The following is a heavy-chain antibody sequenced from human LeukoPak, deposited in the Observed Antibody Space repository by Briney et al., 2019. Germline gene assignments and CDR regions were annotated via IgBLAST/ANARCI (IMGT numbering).Heavy chain of an antibody. J-gene: IGHJ4*02. Sequence: PSETLSLTCIVSGGSMSSNYWSWIRQSPGKGLEWIGYIYYSGSTDYNPSLKSRVTISVDRSKNQFCLRLGSVTAADTAVYYCARGYNRQSNPFDYWGQGTLVTVSS. V-gene: IGHV4-59*01. CDR2: IYYSGST. CDR1: GGSMSSNY. CDR3: ARGYNRQSNPFDY. D-gene: IGHD1-1*01.